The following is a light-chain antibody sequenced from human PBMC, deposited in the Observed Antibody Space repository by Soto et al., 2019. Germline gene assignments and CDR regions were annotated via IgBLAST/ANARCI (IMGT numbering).Light chain of an antibody. CDR2: KAS. V-gene: IGKV1-5*03. CDR3: QHYTSYSEA. Sequence: IQRTLSTYTVAGSVGDRNIITFLASQTISSWLAWYQQKPGKAPKLLIYKASTLKSGVPSRFSGSGSGTEFTLTISSLQPDDFATYYCQHYTSYSEAFGQGTNVDI. J-gene: IGKJ1*01. CDR1: QTISSW.